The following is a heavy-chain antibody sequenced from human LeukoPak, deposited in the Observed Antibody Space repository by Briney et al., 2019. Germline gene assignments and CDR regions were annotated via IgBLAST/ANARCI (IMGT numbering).Heavy chain of an antibody. J-gene: IGHJ5*02. CDR3: AKGSSPYSSSWYEYPVDP. V-gene: IGHV3-30*02. Sequence: GGSLRLSCAVSGFTFSSYGMHWVRQAPGKGLEWVAFIRYDGSNKYYADSVKGRFTISRDNSKNTLYLQMNSLRAEDTAVYYCAKGSSPYSSSWYEYPVDPWGQGTLVTVSS. D-gene: IGHD6-13*01. CDR2: IRYDGSNK. CDR1: GFTFSSYG.